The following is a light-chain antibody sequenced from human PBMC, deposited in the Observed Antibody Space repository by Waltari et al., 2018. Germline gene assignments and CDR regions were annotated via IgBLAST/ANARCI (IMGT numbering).Light chain of an antibody. CDR3: QQYYNWPRT. CDR1: QSVGSN. J-gene: IGKJ1*01. V-gene: IGKV3-15*01. CDR2: RAS. Sequence: EIVMTQSPGTLFASPGERVILSVRASQSVGSNLAWYQQKPGQAPRLLIYRASTRATDSPGTFSGSGSGTGYTLTISSLQSEDFALYYCQQYYNWPRTFGQGTKVEIK.